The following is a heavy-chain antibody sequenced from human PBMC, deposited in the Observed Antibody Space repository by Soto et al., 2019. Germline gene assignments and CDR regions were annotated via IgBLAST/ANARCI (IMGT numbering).Heavy chain of an antibody. Sequence: ASVKVSCKASGYTFTSYGISWVRQAPGQGLEWMGWISAYNGNTNYAQKLQGRVTVTTDTSTSTAYMELRSLRSDDTAVYYCARDQWIGGNFDWLLAFDYWGQGTLVTVSS. CDR1: GYTFTSYG. CDR2: ISAYNGNT. J-gene: IGHJ4*02. D-gene: IGHD3-9*01. V-gene: IGHV1-18*01. CDR3: ARDQWIGGNFDWLLAFDY.